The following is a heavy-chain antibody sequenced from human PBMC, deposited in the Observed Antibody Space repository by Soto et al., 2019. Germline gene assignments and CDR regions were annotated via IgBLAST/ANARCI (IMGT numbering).Heavy chain of an antibody. CDR1: GGSISSYY. D-gene: IGHD3-16*02. CDR3: ARVDDYVWGSYRYTRYYFDY. V-gene: IGHV4-4*07. CDR2: IYTSGST. J-gene: IGHJ4*02. Sequence: SETLSLTCTVSGGSISSYYWSWIRQPAGKGLEWIGRIYTSGSTNYNPSLKSRITMSVDTSKNQFSLKLSSVTAADTAVYYCARVDDYVWGSYRYTRYYFDYWGQGTLVTVSS.